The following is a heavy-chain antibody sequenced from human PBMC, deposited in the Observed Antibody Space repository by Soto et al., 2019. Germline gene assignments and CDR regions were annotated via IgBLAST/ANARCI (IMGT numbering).Heavy chain of an antibody. J-gene: IGHJ3*02. D-gene: IGHD5-18*01. V-gene: IGHV3-30*18. CDR1: GFTFSSYG. CDR3: AKGQTAMDGADDAFDI. Sequence: GGSLRLSCAASGFTFSSYGMHWVRQAPGKGLEWVAVISYDGSNKYYADSVKGRFTISRDNSKNTLYLQMNSLRAEDTAVYYCAKGQTAMDGADDAFDIWGQGTMVTVSS. CDR2: ISYDGSNK.